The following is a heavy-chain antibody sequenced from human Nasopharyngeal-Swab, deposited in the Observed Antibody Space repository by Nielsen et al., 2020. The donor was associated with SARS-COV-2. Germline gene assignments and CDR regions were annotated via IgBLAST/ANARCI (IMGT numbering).Heavy chain of an antibody. Sequence: GESLKISCAASGFTFSSYWMSWVRQAPGRGLEWVANIKQDGSEKYYVDSVKGRFTVSRDNAKNSLYLQMNSLRAEDTAVYYCARCSPSKCHLGNGLDVWGQGTMVTVSS. V-gene: IGHV3-7*04. D-gene: IGHD4-23*01. CDR1: GFTFSSYW. J-gene: IGHJ3*01. CDR2: IKQDGSEK. CDR3: ARCSPSKCHLGNGLDV.